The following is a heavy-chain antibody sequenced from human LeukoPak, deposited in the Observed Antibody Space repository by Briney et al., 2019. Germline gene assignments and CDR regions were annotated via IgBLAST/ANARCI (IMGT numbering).Heavy chain of an antibody. CDR3: ARDGRGVGATRYFDY. J-gene: IGHJ4*02. D-gene: IGHD1-26*01. CDR1: GFIFSSHD. CDR2: ISGSDGTA. Sequence: GGSLRLSCAASGFIFSSHDMSWVRQAPRKGLEWVSAISGSDGTAYYADSVKGRFTISRDNAKNSLYLQMNSLRAEDTAVYYCARDGRGVGATRYFDYWGQGTLVTVSS. V-gene: IGHV3-21*01.